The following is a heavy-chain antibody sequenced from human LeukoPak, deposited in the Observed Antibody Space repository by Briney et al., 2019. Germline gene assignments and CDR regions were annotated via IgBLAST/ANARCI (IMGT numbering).Heavy chain of an antibody. Sequence: SETLSLTCTVSGGSISNGDHYWSWIRQHPGKGLEWIGHIYYSGSTYYNPSLKSRVTISVDTSKNQFSLKLSSVTAADTAVYYCARRGGSGSYYSIGYWGQGTLVTVSS. CDR1: GGSISNGDHY. CDR2: IYYSGST. V-gene: IGHV4-31*03. D-gene: IGHD3-10*01. CDR3: ARRGGSGSYYSIGY. J-gene: IGHJ4*02.